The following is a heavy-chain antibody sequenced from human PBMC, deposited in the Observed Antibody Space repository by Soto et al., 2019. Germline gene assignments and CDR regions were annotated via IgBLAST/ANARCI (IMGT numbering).Heavy chain of an antibody. CDR3: ASTLTIVGASNFDY. Sequence: SETLSLTCTVSGGSISSYYWSWIRQPPGKGLEWIGYIYYSGSTNYNPSLKSRVTISVDTSKNQFSLKLSSVAAADTAVYYCASTLTIVGASNFDYWGQGTLVTVSS. CDR2: IYYSGST. CDR1: GGSISSYY. V-gene: IGHV4-59*08. D-gene: IGHD1-26*01. J-gene: IGHJ4*02.